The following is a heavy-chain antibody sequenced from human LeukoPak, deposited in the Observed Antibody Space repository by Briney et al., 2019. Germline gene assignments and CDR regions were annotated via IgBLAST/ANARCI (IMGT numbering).Heavy chain of an antibody. CDR1: GGTFSSYT. CDR3: ARGTYYDSSGYYIDY. D-gene: IGHD3-22*01. Sequence: SVKVSCKASGGTFSSYTISWVRQAPGQGLEWMGRIIPILGIANYAQKFQGRVTITADKSTSTAYMELSSLRSKDTAVYYCARGTYYDSSGYYIDYWGQGTLVTVSS. J-gene: IGHJ4*02. CDR2: IIPILGIA. V-gene: IGHV1-69*02.